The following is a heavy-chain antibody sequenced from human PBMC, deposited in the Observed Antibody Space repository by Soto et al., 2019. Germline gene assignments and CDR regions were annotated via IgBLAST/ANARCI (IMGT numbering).Heavy chain of an antibody. D-gene: IGHD4-4*01. CDR3: ARVATDYSNPNWFDP. J-gene: IGHJ5*02. V-gene: IGHV4-4*02. Sequence: QVQLQESGPGLVKPSGTLSLTCAVSGGSISSSNWWSWVRQPPGKGLEWIGEVYHSGSTNYSPSLKSRVTISVDKSKSQFSLKLSSVTAADTAVYYCARVATDYSNPNWFDPWGQGTLVTVSS. CDR2: VYHSGST. CDR1: GGSISSSNW.